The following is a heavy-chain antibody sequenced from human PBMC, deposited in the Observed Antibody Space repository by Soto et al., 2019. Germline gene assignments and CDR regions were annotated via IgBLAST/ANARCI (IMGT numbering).Heavy chain of an antibody. CDR3: AKDQGGRRGWH. Sequence: EVQLLESGGGLVQPGGSLRLSCAASGFPFRSYAMSWVRQAPGTGLAWASAVSGGGGTTDYADSVKGRFTISSDNSKNTLYLQRNSLRVDDTAGYYCAKDQGGRRGWHGGQGTLVTVSS. J-gene: IGHJ4*02. CDR1: GFPFRSYA. CDR2: VSGGGGTT. D-gene: IGHD6-19*01. V-gene: IGHV3-23*01.